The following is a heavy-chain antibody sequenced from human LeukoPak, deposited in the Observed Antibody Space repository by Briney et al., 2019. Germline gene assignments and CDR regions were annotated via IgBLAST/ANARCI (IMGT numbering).Heavy chain of an antibody. Sequence: SETLPLTCIVSGGSISSYYWSWIRQPPGKGLEWIGYIYYSGSTNCIPSLKSRVTISVDTSKNQFSLKLSSVTAADTAVYYCARTDYDSSGYYYVLDYWGQGTLVTVSS. CDR3: ARTDYDSSGYYYVLDY. V-gene: IGHV4-59*08. CDR2: IYYSGST. J-gene: IGHJ4*02. CDR1: GGSISSYY. D-gene: IGHD3-22*01.